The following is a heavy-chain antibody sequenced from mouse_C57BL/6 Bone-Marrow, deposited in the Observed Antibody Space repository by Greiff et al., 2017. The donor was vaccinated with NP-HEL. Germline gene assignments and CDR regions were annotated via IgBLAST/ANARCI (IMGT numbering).Heavy chain of an antibody. CDR1: GYTFTDYY. CDR2: IYPGSGNT. J-gene: IGHJ2*01. Sequence: VQLQQSGAELVRPGASVKLSCKASGYTFTDYYINWVKQRPGQGLEWIARIYPGSGNTYYNEKFKGKATLTAEKSSSTAYMQLSSLTSEDSAVYFCAGGRGYYLDYWGQGTTLTVSS. V-gene: IGHV1-76*01. CDR3: AGGRGYYLDY.